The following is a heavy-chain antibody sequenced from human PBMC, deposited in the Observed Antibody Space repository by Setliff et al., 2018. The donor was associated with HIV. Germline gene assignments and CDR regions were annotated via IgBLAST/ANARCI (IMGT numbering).Heavy chain of an antibody. CDR2: ISGDGGRT. Sequence: GGSLRLSCAASGFTFNNYAMGWVRQARGKGLEWVSAISGDGGRTYYADSVKGRFTISRDNSKNIVYLQMNSLRDEDTAVYYCAKDRNWDPPYWFDYWGQGTLVTVSS. CDR3: AKDRNWDPPYWFDY. D-gene: IGHD2-8*02. J-gene: IGHJ4*02. V-gene: IGHV3-23*01. CDR1: GFTFNNYA.